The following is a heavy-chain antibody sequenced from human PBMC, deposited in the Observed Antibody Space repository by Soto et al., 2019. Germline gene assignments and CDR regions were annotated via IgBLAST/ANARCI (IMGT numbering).Heavy chain of an antibody. V-gene: IGHV4-59*01. Sequence: QVQLQESGGGLVKPSETLSLTCTVSGGSISSYYWSWIRQPPGKGLEWIGFIFYSGSTSYNPSLKSRVTISIDTSEYQFSLKLNSVTAADTAVYYCASMIGDPVLSFDSWGQGTLVAVSS. J-gene: IGHJ5*01. CDR3: ASMIGDPVLSFDS. CDR1: GGSISSYY. CDR2: IFYSGST. D-gene: IGHD3-10*02.